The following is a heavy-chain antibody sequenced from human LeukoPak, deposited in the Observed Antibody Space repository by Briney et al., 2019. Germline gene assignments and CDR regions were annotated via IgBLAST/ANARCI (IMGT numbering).Heavy chain of an antibody. J-gene: IGHJ5*02. CDR2: MNPNSGNT. V-gene: IGHV1-8*01. CDR3: ARGVNFWSGYSNNWFDP. CDR1: GYTFTSYD. D-gene: IGHD3-3*01. Sequence: GASVKVSCKASGYTFTSYDINWVRQATGQGLEWMGWMNPNSGNTGYAQKFQGRVTMTRNTSISTAYMELSSLRPEDTAVYYCARGVNFWSGYSNNWFDPWGQGTLVTVSS.